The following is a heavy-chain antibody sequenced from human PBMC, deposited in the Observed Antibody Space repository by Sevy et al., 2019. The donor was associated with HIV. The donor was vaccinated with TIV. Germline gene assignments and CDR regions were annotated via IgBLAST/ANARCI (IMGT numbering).Heavy chain of an antibody. J-gene: IGHJ5*02. Sequence: SGPTLVKPTQTLMLTCTFSGFSLTTSGVGVGWIRQPPGKALEWLALIYWDDDKRYSPSLKSRLTITKDTSKNQVVLTMTNMDPVDTATYYCAHRPDNYDILTGYFPNWFDPWGQGTLVTVSS. CDR2: IYWDDDK. CDR3: AHRPDNYDILTGYFPNWFDP. D-gene: IGHD3-9*01. CDR1: GFSLTTSGVG. V-gene: IGHV2-5*02.